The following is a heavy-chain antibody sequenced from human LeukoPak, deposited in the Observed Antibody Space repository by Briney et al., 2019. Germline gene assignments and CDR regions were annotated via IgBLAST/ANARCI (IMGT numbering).Heavy chain of an antibody. CDR2: IYYSGST. Sequence: SETLSLTCTVSGGSISSHYWSWIRQPPGKGLEWIGYIYYSGSTNYNPSLKTRVTISVDTSKNQFSLKLSSVTAVDTAVYYCARVRYSSGWFDFDYWGQGTLVTVSS. D-gene: IGHD6-19*01. V-gene: IGHV4-59*11. CDR1: GGSISSHY. CDR3: ARVRYSSGWFDFDY. J-gene: IGHJ4*02.